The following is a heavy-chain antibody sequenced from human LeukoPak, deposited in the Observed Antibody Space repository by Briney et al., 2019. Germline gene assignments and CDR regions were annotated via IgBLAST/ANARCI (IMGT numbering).Heavy chain of an antibody. D-gene: IGHD3/OR15-3a*01. CDR1: GGSIDSRSYY. V-gene: IGHV4-31*03. CDR2: IYYSGST. CDR3: ARDGPYNWFDP. J-gene: IGHJ5*02. Sequence: SETLSLTCTVSGGSIDSRSYYWDSIRQHPVKGLEWIGYIYYSGSTYYNPSLKSRVTISVDTSKNQFSLKLSSVTAADTAIYYCARDGPYNWFDPWGQGTLVTVSS.